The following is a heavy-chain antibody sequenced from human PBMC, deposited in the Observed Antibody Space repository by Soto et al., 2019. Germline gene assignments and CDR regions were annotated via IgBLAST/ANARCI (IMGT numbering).Heavy chain of an antibody. Sequence: QVRVVESGGGVVQPGRSLRLSCAASGFAFTNYGMHWVRQAPGKGLEWVAFVSNDGSRKYYADSVKGRFTISRDNSENTIYLQMTSLRREDTAVFYCARDVAMPSGLGLGYWGQGALVTVSS. CDR1: GFAFTNYG. CDR3: ARDVAMPSGLGLGY. V-gene: IGHV3-30*03. J-gene: IGHJ4*02. D-gene: IGHD6-25*01. CDR2: VSNDGSRK.